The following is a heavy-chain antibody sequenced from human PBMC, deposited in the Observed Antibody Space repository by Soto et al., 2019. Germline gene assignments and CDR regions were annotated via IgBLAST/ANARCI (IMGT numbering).Heavy chain of an antibody. Sequence: QVQLQQWGAGLLKPSETLSLTCAVYGGSFSGYYWSWIRQPPGKGLEWIGEINHSGSTNYNPSLKSRVTISVDTSKNQFSLKLSSVTAADTAVYYCARKPHIAAAGVVYFDYWGQGTLVTVSS. V-gene: IGHV4-34*01. CDR1: GGSFSGYY. D-gene: IGHD6-13*01. CDR2: INHSGST. J-gene: IGHJ4*02. CDR3: ARKPHIAAAGVVYFDY.